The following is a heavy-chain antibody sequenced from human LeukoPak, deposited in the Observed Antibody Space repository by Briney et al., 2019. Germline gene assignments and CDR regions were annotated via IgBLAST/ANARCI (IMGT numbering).Heavy chain of an antibody. D-gene: IGHD3-9*01. J-gene: IGHJ4*02. Sequence: SETLSLTCAVYGGSFSGYHWTWIRQPPGKGLEWIGEINDSGSTNYNPSVKSRVTISVDTSKDQFSLNLRSVTAADTAVYNCARGPYGFDLYFDYWDQGALVTVSS. V-gene: IGHV4-34*01. CDR1: GGSFSGYH. CDR3: ARGPYGFDLYFDY. CDR2: INDSGST.